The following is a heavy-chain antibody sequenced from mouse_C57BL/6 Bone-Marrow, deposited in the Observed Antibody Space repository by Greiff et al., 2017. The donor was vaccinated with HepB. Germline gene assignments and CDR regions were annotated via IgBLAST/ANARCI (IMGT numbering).Heavy chain of an antibody. J-gene: IGHJ3*01. Sequence: EVQLQQSGTVLARPGASVKMSCKTSGYTFTSYWMHWVKQRPGQGLEWIGAIYPGNSDTSYNQKFKGKAKLTAVTSASTAYMELSSLTNEDSAVYYCTRTIYYYGSSEAWFAYWGQGTLVTVSA. CDR3: TRTIYYYGSSEAWFAY. CDR2: IYPGNSDT. V-gene: IGHV1-5*01. CDR1: GYTFTSYW. D-gene: IGHD1-1*01.